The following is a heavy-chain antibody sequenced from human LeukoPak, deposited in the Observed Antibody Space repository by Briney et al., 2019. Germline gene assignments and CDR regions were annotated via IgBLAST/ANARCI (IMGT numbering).Heavy chain of an antibody. D-gene: IGHD6-13*01. J-gene: IGHJ5*02. CDR2: MNPNSGDT. Sequence: GASVKVSCKASGYTFTTYDINWVRQATGQGLEWMGWMNPNSGDTGYAQNFQGRVTMTTDTSTSTAYMELRSLRSDDTAVYYCARDAAAGRGNWFDPWGQGTLVTVSS. CDR1: GYTFTTYD. CDR3: ARDAAAGRGNWFDP. V-gene: IGHV1-8*01.